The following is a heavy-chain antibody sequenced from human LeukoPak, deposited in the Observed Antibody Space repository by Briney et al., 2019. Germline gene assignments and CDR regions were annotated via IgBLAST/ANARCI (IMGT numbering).Heavy chain of an antibody. CDR1: GYSISSSDW. Sequence: SETLSLTCTVSGYSISSSDWWAWIWQSSGKGLEWIGYIYYTGSTYYNPSLKSRATMSVDTSKNQFSLKLSSMTAVDTAVYYCARKYDSGWYDYWGQGILVTVSS. V-gene: IGHV4-28*01. D-gene: IGHD6-19*01. CDR3: ARKYDSGWYDY. J-gene: IGHJ4*02. CDR2: IYYTGST.